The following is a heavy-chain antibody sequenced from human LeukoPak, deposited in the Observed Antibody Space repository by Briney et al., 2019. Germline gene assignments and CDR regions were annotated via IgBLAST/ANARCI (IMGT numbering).Heavy chain of an antibody. V-gene: IGHV3-74*01. Sequence: GGSLRLSCAASGFTFSSYWMHWVRQAPGKGLVWVSRINSDGSSTSYADSVKGRFTISRDNAKNTLYLQMNSLRAEDTAVYYCARDGPNDYHYYGMDVWGQGTTVTVSS. J-gene: IGHJ6*02. CDR1: GFTFSSYW. CDR2: INSDGSST. CDR3: ARDGPNDYHYYGMDV. D-gene: IGHD1-1*01.